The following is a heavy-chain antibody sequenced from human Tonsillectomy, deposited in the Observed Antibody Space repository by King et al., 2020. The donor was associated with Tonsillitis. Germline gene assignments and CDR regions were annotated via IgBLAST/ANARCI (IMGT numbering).Heavy chain of an antibody. Sequence: QLVQSGAEVKKPGESLRISCKGSGYSFTSYWISWVRQMPGKGLECMGRIDPSDSYTNYSPSLQGHVTISADKSISTAYLPWSSLKAPDTAMYYCARRPKWLASAFDIWGQGTMVTVSS. J-gene: IGHJ3*02. CDR1: GYSFTSYW. V-gene: IGHV5-10-1*03. D-gene: IGHD6-19*01. CDR2: IDPSDSYT. CDR3: ARRPKWLASAFDI.